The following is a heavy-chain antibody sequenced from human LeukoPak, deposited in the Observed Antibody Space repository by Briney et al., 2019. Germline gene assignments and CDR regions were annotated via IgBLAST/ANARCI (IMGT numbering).Heavy chain of an antibody. CDR1: GFTFSSYT. CDR2: ISGSGAST. V-gene: IGHV3-23*01. CDR3: AKDVGKWESLHFFDY. J-gene: IGHJ4*02. D-gene: IGHD1-26*01. Sequence: GGSLRLSCAASGFTFSSYTMSWVRQAPGKGLEWISGISGSGASTYYADSVKGRFTISRDDSRNTLYLQMNSLRGDDTAVYYCAKDVGKWESLHFFDYWGQGTLVTVSS.